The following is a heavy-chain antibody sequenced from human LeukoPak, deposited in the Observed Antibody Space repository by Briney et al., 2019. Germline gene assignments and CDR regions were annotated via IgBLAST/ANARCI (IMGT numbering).Heavy chain of an antibody. CDR1: GFTFTTYS. V-gene: IGHV3-21*01. J-gene: IGHJ3*02. CDR2: ISRSATYL. Sequence: PGGSLRLSCVASGFTFTTYSMNWVRLAPGKGLEWVSSISRSATYLYYADSLQGRFTVSRDDAKSSLYLQMNSLSAEDTAVYYCARHVYSSGWGAFDIWGQGTMVTVSS. CDR3: ARHVYSSGWGAFDI. D-gene: IGHD6-19*01.